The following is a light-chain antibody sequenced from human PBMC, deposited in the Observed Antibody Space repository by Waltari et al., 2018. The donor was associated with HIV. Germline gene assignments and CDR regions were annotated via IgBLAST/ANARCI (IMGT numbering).Light chain of an antibody. V-gene: IGLV1-44*01. CDR2: TTN. CDR1: ISNLASTT. Sequence: QSVLTQPPSASGTPGQRVTIPCSGRISNLASTTPNWYQPLPGTAPKLLIYTTNQRPSGVPDRFSGSKSGASASLAISGLQSDDEADYYCATWDDSLNGPVFGGGTKLTVL. CDR3: ATWDDSLNGPV. J-gene: IGLJ3*02.